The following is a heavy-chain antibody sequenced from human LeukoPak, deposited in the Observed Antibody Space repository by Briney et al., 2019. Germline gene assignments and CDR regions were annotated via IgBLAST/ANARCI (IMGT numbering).Heavy chain of an antibody. Sequence: SETLSLTCTVSGGSIRGYYWSWIRQPPGERLEWIGYIYYSGSTNYNPSLKSRVAISVDTSKNKLSLKLNSVTAADTAVYYCARSDIHCSGGTCPPNTFDAFDIWGQGTMVIVSS. D-gene: IGHD2-15*01. V-gene: IGHV4-59*01. J-gene: IGHJ3*02. CDR3: ARSDIHCSGGTCPPNTFDAFDI. CDR1: GGSIRGYY. CDR2: IYYSGST.